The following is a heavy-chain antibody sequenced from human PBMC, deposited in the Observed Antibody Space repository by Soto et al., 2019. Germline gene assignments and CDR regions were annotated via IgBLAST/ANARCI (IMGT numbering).Heavy chain of an antibody. CDR1: GYTFTGYY. V-gene: IGHV1-2*04. CDR3: ARGPKQQLAKESKFNFDY. CDR2: INPNSGGT. D-gene: IGHD6-13*01. J-gene: IGHJ4*02. Sequence: ASVKVSCKASGYTFTGYYMYWVRQAPGQGLEWMGWINPNSGGTNYAQKFQGWVTMTRDTSISTAYMELSRLRSDDTAVYYCARGPKQQLAKESKFNFDYWGQGTLVTVSS.